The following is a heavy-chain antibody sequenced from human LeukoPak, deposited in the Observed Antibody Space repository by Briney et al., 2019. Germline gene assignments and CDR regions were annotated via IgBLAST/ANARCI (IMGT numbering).Heavy chain of an antibody. CDR1: GVSIRSYY. Sequence: PSETLSLTCTVSGVSIRSYYWSWIRQPPGKGLEWIGYIYYSGSTNYNPSLRSRVTISVDTSKNQFSLKLSSVTAADTAVYYCARGGGVGYYYYYMDVWGKGTTVTISS. D-gene: IGHD1-26*01. J-gene: IGHJ6*03. V-gene: IGHV4-59*01. CDR2: IYYSGST. CDR3: ARGGGVGYYYYYMDV.